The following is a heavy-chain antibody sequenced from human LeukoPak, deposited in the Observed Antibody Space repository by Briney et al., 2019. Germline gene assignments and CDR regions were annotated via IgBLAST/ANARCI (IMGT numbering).Heavy chain of an antibody. CDR3: ARTVREDFWAGDAFDI. J-gene: IGHJ3*02. CDR1: VSSTASGST. V-gene: IGHV4-38-2*01. Sequence: PSETLSPPSPVSVSSTASGSTWGWSRQPPGKGLGWFGRIYHSGSTYYNPSLKSRVTISVDTSKSQFSLKLSSVTAADTAVYYCARTVREDFWAGDAFDIWGQGTMVTVSS. CDR2: IYHSGST. D-gene: IGHD3-3*01.